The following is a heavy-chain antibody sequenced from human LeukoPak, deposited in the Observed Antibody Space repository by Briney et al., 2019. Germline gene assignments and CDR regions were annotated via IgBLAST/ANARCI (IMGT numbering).Heavy chain of an antibody. Sequence: GGSLRLSCEVSEFIFSSYSMNWVRQAPGKGLEWVSYISRTSNTTYYADSVKGRFTISRDNAKNSLYLQMNSLRAEDTALYYCAKPSTSGQRGAFDIWGQGTMVTVSS. CDR1: EFIFSSYS. J-gene: IGHJ3*02. D-gene: IGHD2-2*01. V-gene: IGHV3-48*04. CDR3: AKPSTSGQRGAFDI. CDR2: ISRTSNTT.